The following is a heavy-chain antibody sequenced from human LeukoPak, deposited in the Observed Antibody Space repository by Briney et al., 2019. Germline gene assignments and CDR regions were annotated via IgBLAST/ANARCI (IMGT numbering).Heavy chain of an antibody. Sequence: ASVKVSCKASGYTFTSYAMHWVRQAPGQRLEWMGWINAGNGNTKYSQEFQGRVTITRDTSASTAYMELSSLRSGDMAVYYCARGGLRYSGYELFDYWGQGTLVTVSS. CDR2: INAGNGNT. V-gene: IGHV1-3*03. J-gene: IGHJ4*02. CDR3: ARGGLRYSGYELFDY. CDR1: GYTFTSYA. D-gene: IGHD5-12*01.